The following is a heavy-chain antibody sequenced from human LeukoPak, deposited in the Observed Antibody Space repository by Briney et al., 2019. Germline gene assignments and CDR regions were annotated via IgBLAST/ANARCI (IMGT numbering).Heavy chain of an antibody. CDR2: IYYSGST. J-gene: IGHJ4*02. CDR3: ASNKGWIAFDH. CDR1: GGSISSYY. Sequence: SETLSLTCTVSGGSISSYYWSWIRQPPGKGLEWIGYIYYSGSTNYNPSLKSRVTMSVDTSKNQFSLKMSSVTAADTAVYYCASNKGWIAFDHWGQGTLVTVSP. D-gene: IGHD5-12*01. V-gene: IGHV4-59*01.